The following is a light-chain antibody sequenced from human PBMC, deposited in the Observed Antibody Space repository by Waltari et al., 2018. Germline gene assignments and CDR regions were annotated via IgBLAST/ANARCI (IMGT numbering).Light chain of an antibody. J-gene: IGKJ2*01. CDR3: QHYGSSPET. Sequence: EIVLTQSPGTLSLSPGARATLSCRASQSVTSNYLAWYQQKPGQAPRLLIYGASSRATDIPGRFSGSGSGTDFTLTISRLEPEDFAVYYCQHYGSSPETFGQGTKLEIK. CDR1: QSVTSNY. CDR2: GAS. V-gene: IGKV3-20*01.